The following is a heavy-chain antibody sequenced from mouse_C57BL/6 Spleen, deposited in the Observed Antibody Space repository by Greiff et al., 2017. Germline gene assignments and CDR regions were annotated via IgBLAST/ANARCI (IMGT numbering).Heavy chain of an antibody. V-gene: IGHV1-15*01. CDR2: IDPETGGT. J-gene: IGHJ3*01. CDR3: TRKVLRSWFAY. D-gene: IGHD1-1*01. Sequence: QVQLQQSGAELVRPGASVTLSCKASGYTFTDYEMHWVKQTPVHGLEWIGAIDPETGGTAYNQKFTGKAILTADKYSSTAYMELRSLTSEDSAVYYCTRKVLRSWFAYWGQGTLVTVSA. CDR1: GYTFTDYE.